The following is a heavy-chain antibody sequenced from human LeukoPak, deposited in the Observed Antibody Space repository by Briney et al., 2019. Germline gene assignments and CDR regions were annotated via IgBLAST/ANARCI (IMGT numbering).Heavy chain of an antibody. CDR3: ARASTNYSYYVMDV. Sequence: SQTLSLTCAISGDSVSSNSAAWNWIRQSPSRGLEWLGRTYYRSKWYNDYAVYVKSRITINADTSKNQFSLQLNSVTPEDTALYYCARASTNYSYYVMDVWGQGTTVTVSS. CDR2: TYYRSKWYN. V-gene: IGHV6-1*01. J-gene: IGHJ6*02. CDR1: GDSVSSNSAA.